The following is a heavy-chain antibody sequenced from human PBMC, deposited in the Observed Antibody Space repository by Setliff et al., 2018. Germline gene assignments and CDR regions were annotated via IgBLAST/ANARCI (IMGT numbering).Heavy chain of an antibody. Sequence: SETLSLTCPVSGGSISSDTYYWGWIRQPPGKGLEWIGSIFHSGSTYYSPSLKSPVTISVDTSKNQFSLKLTSVTAADTAVYYCARLSYYGSGSYYDFDSWGQGTLVTVSS. D-gene: IGHD3-10*01. CDR1: GGSISSDTYY. J-gene: IGHJ4*02. CDR3: ARLSYYGSGSYYDFDS. V-gene: IGHV4-39*01. CDR2: IFHSGST.